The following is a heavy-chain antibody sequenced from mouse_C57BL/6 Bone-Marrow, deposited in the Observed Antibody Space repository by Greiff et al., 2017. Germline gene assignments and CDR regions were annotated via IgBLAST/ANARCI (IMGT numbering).Heavy chain of an antibody. CDR2: IYPRSGNT. CDR1: GYTFTSYG. J-gene: IGHJ1*03. Sequence: QVQLQQSGAELARPGASVKLSCKASGYTFTSYGISWVKQRTGQGLEWIGEIYPRSGNTYYNEKFKGKATLTADKSSSTAYMELRSLTSEDSAVYFCAGPQLWGTVVAQSFYWYFDVWGTGTTVTVSS. V-gene: IGHV1-81*01. D-gene: IGHD1-1*01. CDR3: AGPQLWGTVVAQSFYWYFDV.